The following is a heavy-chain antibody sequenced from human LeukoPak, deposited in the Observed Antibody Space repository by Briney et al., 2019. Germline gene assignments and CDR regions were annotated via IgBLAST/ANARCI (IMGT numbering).Heavy chain of an antibody. V-gene: IGHV3-49*04. D-gene: IGHD6-13*01. CDR3: TRPSSRWTQIFDY. J-gene: IGHJ4*02. CDR2: IRSKAYGGTT. Sequence: GGSLRLSCTASGFTFGDYAMSWVRQAPGKGLEWVGFIRSKAYGGTTEYAASVTGRFTISRDDSKSIAYLQMNSLKNEDTAVYYCTRPSSRWTQIFDYWGQGTLVTVSS. CDR1: GFTFGDYA.